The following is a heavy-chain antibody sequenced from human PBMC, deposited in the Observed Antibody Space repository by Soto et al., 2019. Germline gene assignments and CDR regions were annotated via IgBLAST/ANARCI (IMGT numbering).Heavy chain of an antibody. CDR1: GGSISSDDFF. J-gene: IGHJ6*02. CDR2: IYHSGTT. V-gene: IGHV4-31*03. CDR3: ARDEDHGSGRSGGMDV. D-gene: IGHD3-10*01. Sequence: QVQLQESGPGLVKPSETLSLSCNVSGGSISSDDFFWSWVRQHPARGLEWIGYIYHSGTTYYNPSLQRRITISVDTSKNQFSLKLRSVTAADTAVYFCARDEDHGSGRSGGMDVWGQGTAVTVS.